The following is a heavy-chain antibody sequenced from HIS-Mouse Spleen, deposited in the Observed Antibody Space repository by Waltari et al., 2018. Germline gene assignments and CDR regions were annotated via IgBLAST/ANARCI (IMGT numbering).Heavy chain of an antibody. CDR2: INHSGRT. D-gene: IGHD1-26*01. V-gene: IGHV4-34*01. J-gene: IGHJ3*02. CDR1: GGSFSGYY. CDR3: ARGSRYSGSYDAFDI. Sequence: QVQLQQWGAGLLKPSETLSLTCAVYGGSFSGYYWSWIRQPPGKGLEWIGEINHSGRTNSNPALKSRVTISVDTSKNQFSLKLSSVTAADTAVYYCARGSRYSGSYDAFDIWGQGTMVTVSS.